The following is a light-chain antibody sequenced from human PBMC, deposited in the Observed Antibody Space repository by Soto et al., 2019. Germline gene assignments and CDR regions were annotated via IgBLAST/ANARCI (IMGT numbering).Light chain of an antibody. CDR1: QDVDSNF. Sequence: EIVLTQSPGTLSLSPGERATLSCRASQDVDSNFLAWYQQRPGQAPRLLIYGSSRRATGIPDRFSGSGSGTDFTLTISRVGPEDIAVYFCHQYYSSITFGGGTKVEV. V-gene: IGKV3-20*01. CDR2: GSS. CDR3: HQYYSSIT. J-gene: IGKJ4*01.